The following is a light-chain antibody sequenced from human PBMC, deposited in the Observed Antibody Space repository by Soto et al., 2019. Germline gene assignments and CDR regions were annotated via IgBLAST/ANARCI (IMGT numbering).Light chain of an antibody. Sequence: DILMTQSPSSLSACLGDRVTITSLASQSITTYLNWYQQTSGEAPKLLIYAAARLQTGVPSRFSGSGSGTDFTLTISSLQPEDFATYYCQQAYGAPPTFGQGTKVDIK. CDR1: QSITTY. CDR3: QQAYGAPPT. J-gene: IGKJ1*01. CDR2: AAA. V-gene: IGKV1-39*01.